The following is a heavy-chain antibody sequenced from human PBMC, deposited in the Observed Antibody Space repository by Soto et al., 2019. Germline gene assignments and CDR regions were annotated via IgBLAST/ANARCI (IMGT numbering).Heavy chain of an antibody. CDR3: ARVLLYSRGILTSDYFDY. J-gene: IGHJ4*02. CDR2: INAGNGNT. D-gene: IGHD3-9*01. Sequence: ASVKVSCKASGYTFTSYAMHWVRQAPGQRLEWMGWINAGNGNTKYSQKFQGRVTITRDTSASTAYMELSSLRSEDTAVYYCARVLLYSRGILTSDYFDYWGQGTLVTVSS. V-gene: IGHV1-3*01. CDR1: GYTFTSYA.